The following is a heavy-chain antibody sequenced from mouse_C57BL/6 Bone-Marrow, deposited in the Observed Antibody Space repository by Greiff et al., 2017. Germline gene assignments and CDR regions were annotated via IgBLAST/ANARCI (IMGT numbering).Heavy chain of an antibody. J-gene: IGHJ3*01. CDR1: GYAFSSSW. Sequence: QVQLQQSGPELVKPGASVKISCKASGYAFSSSWMNWVKQRPGKGLEWIGRIYPGDGDTNYNGKFKGKATLTADKSSITAYMQLSSLTSEDSAVYFCAGDYGSSPWFAYWGQGTLVTVSA. CDR3: AGDYGSSPWFAY. CDR2: IYPGDGDT. D-gene: IGHD1-1*01. V-gene: IGHV1-82*01.